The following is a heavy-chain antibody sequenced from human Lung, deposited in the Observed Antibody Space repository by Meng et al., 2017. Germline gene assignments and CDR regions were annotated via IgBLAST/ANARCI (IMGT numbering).Heavy chain of an antibody. D-gene: IGHD4-11*01. CDR3: ARGPTTMAHDFDY. Sequence: QVQLQQWGGGRLKPSATLSLTCVVSGGSFSDYYWSGIRHPPGKGLEWIGEINHSGSTNYNPSLESRATISVDTSQNNLSLKLSSVTAADSAVYYCARGPTTMAHDFDYWGQGTLVTVSS. CDR2: INHSGST. CDR1: GGSFSDYY. J-gene: IGHJ4*02. V-gene: IGHV4-34*01.